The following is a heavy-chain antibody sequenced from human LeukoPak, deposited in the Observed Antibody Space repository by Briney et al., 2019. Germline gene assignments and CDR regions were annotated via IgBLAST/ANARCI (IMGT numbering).Heavy chain of an antibody. V-gene: IGHV3-23*01. CDR3: AKEPRLRLRFLEWSNYFDY. CDR2: ISGTGSAT. CDR1: GFTFSDYA. Sequence: GGSLRLSCATSGFTFSDYAMSWVRQAPGKGLEWVSVISGTGSATYYADSVKGRFTISRDNSKNTLYLQMNSLRAEDTAVYYCAKEPRLRLRFLEWSNYFDYWGQGTLVTVSS. D-gene: IGHD3-3*01. J-gene: IGHJ4*02.